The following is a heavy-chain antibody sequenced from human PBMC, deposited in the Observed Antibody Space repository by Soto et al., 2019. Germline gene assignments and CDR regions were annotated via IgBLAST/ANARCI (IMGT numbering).Heavy chain of an antibody. Sequence: SETLSLTCTVSGDSIISYYWSWIRQPPGKGLEWIGHIYYSGSTNYNPSLKSRVTILIDTSRNQFSLKLTSVTAADTAVYYCARRIPAAAFDYWGQGTLVTVSS. CDR1: GDSIISYY. CDR3: ARRIPAAAFDY. V-gene: IGHV4-59*08. J-gene: IGHJ4*02. D-gene: IGHD6-13*01. CDR2: IYYSGST.